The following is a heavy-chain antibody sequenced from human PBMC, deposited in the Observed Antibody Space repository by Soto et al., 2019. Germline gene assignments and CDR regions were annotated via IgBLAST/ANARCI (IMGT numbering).Heavy chain of an antibody. J-gene: IGHJ6*03. CDR3: ARVVPYCSGRPHARQGYYMDV. Sequence: SETLSLTCTVSGGSISSYYWRWIRQPPGKGLEWIGYIYYSGSTNYNPSLKSRVTISVDTSKNQFSLKLSSVTAADTAVYYCARVVPYCSGRPHARQGYYMDVWGKGTTVTVSS. CDR1: GGSISSYY. D-gene: IGHD6-19*01. V-gene: IGHV4-59*01. CDR2: IYYSGST.